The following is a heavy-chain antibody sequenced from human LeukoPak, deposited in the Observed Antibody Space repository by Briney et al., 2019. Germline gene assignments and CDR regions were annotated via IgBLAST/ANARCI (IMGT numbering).Heavy chain of an antibody. V-gene: IGHV4-59*01. CDR2: IYYSGST. CDR3: ARAVEGGYSSSSWGYYYYMDV. CDR1: GFIFSDYV. J-gene: IGHJ6*03. Sequence: GSLRLSCEASGFIFSDYVMIWVRQPPGKGLEWIGYIYYSGSTTYNPSLKSRVTISVDTSKNQFSLKLSSVTAADTAVYYCARAVEGGYSSSSWGYYYYMDVWGKGTTVTVSS. D-gene: IGHD6-6*01.